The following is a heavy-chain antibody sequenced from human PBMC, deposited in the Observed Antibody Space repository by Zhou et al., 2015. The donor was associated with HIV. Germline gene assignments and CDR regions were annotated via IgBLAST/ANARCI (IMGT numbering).Heavy chain of an antibody. V-gene: IGHV1-69*01. J-gene: IGHJ5*02. CDR1: GGTFSSYT. CDR3: AREKGQSQNWIDPGARVGLDP. D-gene: IGHD1-1*01. Sequence: QLQLVQSGAEVKKPGSSVRVSCKTSGGTFSSYTINWVRQAPGQGLEWMGGIIPMFGTPNYAQNFQGRLTLSADESTNTAYMDLTNLRSEDTAVYYCAREKGQSQNWIDPGARVGLDPWGRGTLV. CDR2: IIPMFGTP.